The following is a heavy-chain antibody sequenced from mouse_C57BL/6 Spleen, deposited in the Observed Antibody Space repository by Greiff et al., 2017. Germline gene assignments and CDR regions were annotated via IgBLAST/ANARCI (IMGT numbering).Heavy chain of an antibody. V-gene: IGHV1-26*01. CDR1: GYTFTDYY. CDR2: INPNNGGT. J-gene: IGHJ3*01. CDR3: AKRFAY. Sequence: EVQLQQSGPELVKPGASVKISCKASGYTFTDYYMTWVKQSHGKSLEWIGDINPNNGGTSYNQKFKGKATLTVDKSSSTAYMELRSLTSEDSAVYDCAKRFAYWGQGTLVTVSA.